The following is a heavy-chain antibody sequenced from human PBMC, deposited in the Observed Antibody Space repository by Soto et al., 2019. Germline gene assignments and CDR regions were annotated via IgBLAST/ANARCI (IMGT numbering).Heavy chain of an antibody. J-gene: IGHJ4*02. CDR1: GFTFSTYA. CDR3: AKDDFGGAPNLFDY. CDR2: ISNSGGTT. Sequence: GGSLRLSCAASGFTFSTYAMSWVRQAPGKGLEWVSAISNSGGTTYYADSVKGRFTISRDNSKNTLYLQINSLRAEDTAVYYCAKDDFGGAPNLFDYWGQGTLVTVSS. D-gene: IGHD2-15*01. V-gene: IGHV3-23*01.